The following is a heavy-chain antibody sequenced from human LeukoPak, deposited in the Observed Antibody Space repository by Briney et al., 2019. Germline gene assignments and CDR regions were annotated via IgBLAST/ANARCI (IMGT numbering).Heavy chain of an antibody. CDR3: AKILSRSRSWYKAFDI. J-gene: IGHJ3*02. Sequence: GGSLRLSCAASGFTFSSYAMSWVRQAPGKGLEWVSAISGSGGSTYYADSVKGRFTISRDNSKNTLYLQMNSLRAEDTSVYYCAKILSRSRSWYKAFDIWGQGTMVTVSS. CDR1: GFTFSSYA. D-gene: IGHD6-13*01. CDR2: ISGSGGST. V-gene: IGHV3-23*01.